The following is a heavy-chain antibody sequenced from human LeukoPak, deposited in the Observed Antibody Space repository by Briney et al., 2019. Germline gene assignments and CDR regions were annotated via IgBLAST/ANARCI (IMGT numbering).Heavy chain of an antibody. V-gene: IGHV3-21*01. J-gene: IGHJ4*02. CDR1: GFTFTNSA. CDR2: INDVASHI. Sequence: GGSLRLSCAASGFTFTNSAMNWVRQAPGKGLEWVSSINDVASHIYYADSVKGRFTISRDNAKNSVSLQMNSLRAEDTAVYCCATGGQLVPLNYWGQGTLVTVSS. CDR3: ATGGQLVPLNY. D-gene: IGHD6-6*01.